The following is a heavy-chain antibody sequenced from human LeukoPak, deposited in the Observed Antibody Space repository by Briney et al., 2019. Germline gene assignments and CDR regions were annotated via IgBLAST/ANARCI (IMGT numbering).Heavy chain of an antibody. Sequence: SGGSLRLSCAASGFTFGSYAMSWVRQAPGKGLEWVSAISGSGGSTYYADSVKGRSTISRDNSKNTLYLQMNSLRAEDTAVYYCAKDGQWLVPVWFDPWGQGTLVTVSS. CDR1: GFTFGSYA. CDR2: ISGSGGST. D-gene: IGHD6-19*01. J-gene: IGHJ5*02. CDR3: AKDGQWLVPVWFDP. V-gene: IGHV3-23*01.